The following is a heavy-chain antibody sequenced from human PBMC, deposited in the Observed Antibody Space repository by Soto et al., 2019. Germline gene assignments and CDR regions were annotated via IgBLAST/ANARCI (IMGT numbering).Heavy chain of an antibody. CDR3: ARHHGPTTSENWFDP. V-gene: IGHV1-18*01. J-gene: IGHJ5*02. CDR2: ISTYSGDT. CDR1: GYTFFTYD. Sequence: QVHLVQSGVEVKTPGASVKVSCQASGYTFFTYDISWVRQAPGQGLEWMGWISTYSGDTKYAQKFQGRVTMTTDTSTTTAYLELRSLRSKDTAVYYCARHHGPTTSENWFDPWGQGTLVTVSS. D-gene: IGHD5-12*01.